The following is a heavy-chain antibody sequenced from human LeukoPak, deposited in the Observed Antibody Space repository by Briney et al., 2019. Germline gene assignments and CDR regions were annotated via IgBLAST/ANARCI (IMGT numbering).Heavy chain of an antibody. Sequence: GRSLRLSCAASGFTFSSYGMPRVRQAPGKGLEWVAVIWYDGSNKYYADSVKGRFTISRDNSKNTLYLQMDSLRAEDTAVYYCARDRRYYGSGSYSYYFDYWGQGTLVTVSS. CDR2: IWYDGSNK. D-gene: IGHD3-10*01. CDR1: GFTFSSYG. J-gene: IGHJ4*02. V-gene: IGHV3-33*01. CDR3: ARDRRYYGSGSYSYYFDY.